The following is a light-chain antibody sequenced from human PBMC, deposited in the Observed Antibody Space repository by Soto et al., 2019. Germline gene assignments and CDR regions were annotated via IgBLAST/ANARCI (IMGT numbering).Light chain of an antibody. CDR3: QQYGSSPPT. CDR2: GAS. Sequence: VVLTQSPGTLSLSPVERTTLSCRASQSISMYLAWYQQKPGQGPRLLIYGASSRATGTPDRFSGSGSGTDFTLTINRLEPEDFALYYCQQYGSSPPTFGQGTKVDIK. V-gene: IGKV3-20*01. J-gene: IGKJ1*01. CDR1: QSISMY.